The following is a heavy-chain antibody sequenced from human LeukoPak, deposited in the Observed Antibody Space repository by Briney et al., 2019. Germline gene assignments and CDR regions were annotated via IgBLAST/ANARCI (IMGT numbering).Heavy chain of an antibody. J-gene: IGHJ3*02. Sequence: GGSLRLSCAASGFTFSSYGMHWVRQAPGKGLEWVAVISYDGSNKYYADSVKGRFTISRDNSKNTLYLQMNSLRAEDTAVYYCATPDITIFGVVDAFDIWGQGTMVTVSS. D-gene: IGHD3-3*01. V-gene: IGHV3-30*03. CDR2: ISYDGSNK. CDR3: ATPDITIFGVVDAFDI. CDR1: GFTFSSYG.